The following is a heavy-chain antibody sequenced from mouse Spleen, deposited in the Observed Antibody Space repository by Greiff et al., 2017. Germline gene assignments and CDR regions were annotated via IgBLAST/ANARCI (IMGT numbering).Heavy chain of an antibody. J-gene: IGHJ4*01. V-gene: IGHV1-80*01. CDR3: ARSGNYAMDY. Sequence: VKVVESGAELVRPGSSVKISCKASGYAFSSYWMNWVKQRPGQGLEWIGQIYPGDGDTNYNGKFKGKATLTADKSSSTAYMQLSSLTSEDSAVYFCARSGNYAMDYWGQGTSVTVSS. CDR1: GYAFSSYW. CDR2: IYPGDGDT. D-gene: IGHD1-1*01.